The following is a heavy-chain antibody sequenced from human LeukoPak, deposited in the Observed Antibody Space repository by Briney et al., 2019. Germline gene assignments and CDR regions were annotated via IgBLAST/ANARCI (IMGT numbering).Heavy chain of an antibody. CDR3: VRDLVWVTIFGVDHYMDV. J-gene: IGHJ6*03. CDR1: RFTFSSYD. V-gene: IGHV3-74*01. D-gene: IGHD3-3*01. Sequence: GGSLRLSCAASRFTFSSYDMNWVRQAPGKGLVWVSRINIYGSDTSYADSVKGRFTITRDNAKNTLFLQMNSLRAEAAAVYYCVRDLVWVTIFGVDHYMDVWGKGTTVTVSS. CDR2: INIYGSDT.